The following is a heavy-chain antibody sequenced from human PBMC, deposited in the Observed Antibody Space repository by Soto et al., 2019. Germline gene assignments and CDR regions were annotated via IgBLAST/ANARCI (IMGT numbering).Heavy chain of an antibody. CDR2: IIPIFGTA. J-gene: IGHJ5*02. CDR3: ARDTQQDSNGYYLEWFDP. V-gene: IGHV1-69*13. D-gene: IGHD3-22*01. CDR1: GGTFSSYA. Sequence: SVKVSCKASGGTFSSYAISWVRQAPGQGLEWMGGIIPIFGTANYAQKFQGRVTITADESTSTAHMELRSLKSDDTAVYYCARDTQQDSNGYYLEWFDPWGQGTLVTVSS.